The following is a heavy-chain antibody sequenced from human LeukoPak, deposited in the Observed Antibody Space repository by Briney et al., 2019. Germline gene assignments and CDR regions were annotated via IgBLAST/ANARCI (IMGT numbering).Heavy chain of an antibody. Sequence: SETLSLTCAVYGGSFSGYYWSWIRQPPGKGLEWIGEINHSGSTHYNPSLKSRVTISVDTSKNQFSLKLSSVTAADTAVYYCARDFRHYYYDSSGYPTLSPYFDYWGQGTLVTVSS. D-gene: IGHD3-22*01. CDR3: ARDFRHYYYDSSGYPTLSPYFDY. J-gene: IGHJ4*02. V-gene: IGHV4-34*01. CDR2: INHSGST. CDR1: GGSFSGYY.